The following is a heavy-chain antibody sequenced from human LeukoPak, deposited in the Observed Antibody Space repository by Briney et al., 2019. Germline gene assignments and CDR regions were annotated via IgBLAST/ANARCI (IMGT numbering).Heavy chain of an antibody. D-gene: IGHD5-18*01. CDR3: ARDGNSRKGFDY. CDR1: GFTFSSYG. Sequence: GGSLRLSCAASGFTFSSYGMHWVRQAPGKGLEWVAVIWYDGSNKYYADSVKGRFTISRDNSKNSLYLQMNSLRAEDTAVYYCARDGNSRKGFDYWGQGTLVTVSS. J-gene: IGHJ4*02. V-gene: IGHV3-33*01. CDR2: IWYDGSNK.